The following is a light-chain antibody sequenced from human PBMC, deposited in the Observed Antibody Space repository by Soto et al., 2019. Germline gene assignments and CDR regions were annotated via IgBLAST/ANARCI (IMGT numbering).Light chain of an antibody. Sequence: SVLTQSRGTLSLTPGERATLSCRASQSVSSSYLAWYQQKPGQAPRLLIYGASSRATGIPDRFSGSGSGTDFTLTISRLEPEDFAVYYCQQYGSSPRTFGQGTKVDI. V-gene: IGKV3-20*01. CDR2: GAS. J-gene: IGKJ1*01. CDR3: QQYGSSPRT. CDR1: QSVSSSY.